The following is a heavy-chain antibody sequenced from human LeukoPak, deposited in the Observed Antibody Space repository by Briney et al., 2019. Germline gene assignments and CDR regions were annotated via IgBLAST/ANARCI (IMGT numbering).Heavy chain of an antibody. Sequence: GGSLRLSCAASGFTFSSYGMHWVRQAPGKGLEWVAVISYDGSNKYYADSVKGRFTISRDNSKNTLYLQMNSLRAEDTAVYYCARVAYSSSSGDYWGQGTLVTVSS. CDR2: ISYDGSNK. D-gene: IGHD6-6*01. V-gene: IGHV3-30*03. CDR1: GFTFSSYG. CDR3: ARVAYSSSSGDY. J-gene: IGHJ4*02.